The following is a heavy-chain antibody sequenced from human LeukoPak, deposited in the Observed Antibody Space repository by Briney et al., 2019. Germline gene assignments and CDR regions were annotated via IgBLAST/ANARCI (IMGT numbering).Heavy chain of an antibody. CDR1: GFPFSDFY. J-gene: IGHJ4*02. Sequence: PGGSLRLSCAASGFPFSDFYMTWIRQAPGKGLEWVSYISSTATTIYYADSVKGRFTISRDNAKNSLYLQMNYLRAEDTAVYYCARDRWGKYYFDYWGQGTLVTVSS. V-gene: IGHV3-11*01. D-gene: IGHD7-27*01. CDR2: ISSTATTI. CDR3: ARDRWGKYYFDY.